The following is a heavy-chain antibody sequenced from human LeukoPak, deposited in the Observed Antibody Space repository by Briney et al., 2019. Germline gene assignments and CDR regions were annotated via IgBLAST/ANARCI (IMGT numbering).Heavy chain of an antibody. CDR1: GFTFSSYG. Sequence: GRSLRLSCAASGFTFSSYGMHWVRQAPGKGLEWVAVISYDGSNKYYADSVKGRLTISRDNSKNTLYLQMNSLRAEDTAVYYCAKGDYYGMDVWGQGTTVTVSS. CDR3: AKGDYYGMDV. J-gene: IGHJ6*02. D-gene: IGHD3-16*01. CDR2: ISYDGSNK. V-gene: IGHV3-30*18.